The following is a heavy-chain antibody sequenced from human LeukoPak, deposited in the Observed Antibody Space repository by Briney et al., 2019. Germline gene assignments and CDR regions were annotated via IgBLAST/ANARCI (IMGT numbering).Heavy chain of an antibody. D-gene: IGHD4-17*01. CDR3: ARNDYGDYSSDY. V-gene: IGHV4-30-4*01. J-gene: IGHJ4*02. CDR1: GGSISSGDYY. CDR2: IYYSGST. Sequence: SETLSLTCTVSGGSISSGDYYWSWIRQPPGKGLEWIGYIYYSGSTYYNPSLKSRVTISVDTSKNQFSLKLSSVTAADTAVYYCARNDYGDYSSDYWGQGTLVTVSS.